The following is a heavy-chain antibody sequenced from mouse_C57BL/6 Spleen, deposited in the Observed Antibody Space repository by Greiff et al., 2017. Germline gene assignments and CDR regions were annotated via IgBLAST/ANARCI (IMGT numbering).Heavy chain of an antibody. CDR3: ASSGDYDAPWFAY. D-gene: IGHD2-3*01. Sequence: QVQLQQPGAELVMPGASVKLSCKASGYTFTSYWMHWVKQRPGQGLEWIGEIDPSDSYTNYNQKFKGKSTLTVDKSSSTAYMQLSSLTSEDSAVYYCASSGDYDAPWFAYWGQGTLVTVSA. V-gene: IGHV1-69*01. J-gene: IGHJ3*01. CDR1: GYTFTSYW. CDR2: IDPSDSYT.